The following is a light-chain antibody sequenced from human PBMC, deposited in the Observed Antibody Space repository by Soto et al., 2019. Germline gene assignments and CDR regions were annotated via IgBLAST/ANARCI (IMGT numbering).Light chain of an antibody. J-gene: IGKJ5*01. CDR2: QAS. V-gene: IGKV3-15*01. Sequence: IVLKHSPVTQTLCAGGAATLSCRASQGVGSKLAWYQHKPGQAPRLLILQASTRATGIPARFSGSGSGTDFTLTISNLQSEDFAIYYCKQYKHWPPFTFGQGIRLEI. CDR3: KQYKHWPPFT. CDR1: QGVGSK.